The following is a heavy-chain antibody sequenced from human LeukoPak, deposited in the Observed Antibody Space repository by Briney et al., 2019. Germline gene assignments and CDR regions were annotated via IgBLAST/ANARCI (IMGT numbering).Heavy chain of an antibody. CDR3: ARNYIVVVPAAFDY. J-gene: IGHJ4*02. Sequence: PGGSLRLSCAASGFTFSSYGMNWVRQAPGKGLEWVAFIRYDGSNKYYADSVEGRFTISRDNSKNTLYLQMNSLRAEDTAVYYCARNYIVVVPAAFDYWGQGTLVTVSS. CDR1: GFTFSSYG. CDR2: IRYDGSNK. V-gene: IGHV3-30*02. D-gene: IGHD2-2*01.